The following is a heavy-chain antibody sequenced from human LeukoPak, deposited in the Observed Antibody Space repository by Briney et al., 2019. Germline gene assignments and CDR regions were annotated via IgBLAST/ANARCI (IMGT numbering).Heavy chain of an antibody. CDR1: GGSISSSSHY. J-gene: IGHJ5*02. V-gene: IGHV4-39*07. CDR2: IYYSGST. CDR3: ARVPCSSTSCYTNWFDP. D-gene: IGHD2-2*02. Sequence: SETLSLTCTVSGGSISSSSHYWGWIRQPPGKGLEWIGSIYYSGSTYYNPSLKSRVTISVDTSKNQFSLKLSSVTAADTAVYYCARVPCSSTSCYTNWFDPWGQGTLVTVSS.